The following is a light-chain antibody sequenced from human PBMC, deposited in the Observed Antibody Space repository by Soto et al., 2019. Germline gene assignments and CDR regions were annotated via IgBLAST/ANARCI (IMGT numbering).Light chain of an antibody. V-gene: IGKV1-9*01. Sequence: DIHLTQSPSFLSASLGDGVTITCRASQGISSYLAWYQQKPGKAPKLLIYAASTLQSGVPSRFSGSGSGTEFTLTISSLQPEDFATYYCQQLNSYPITFGQGTRLEIK. CDR2: AAS. CDR3: QQLNSYPIT. CDR1: QGISSY. J-gene: IGKJ5*01.